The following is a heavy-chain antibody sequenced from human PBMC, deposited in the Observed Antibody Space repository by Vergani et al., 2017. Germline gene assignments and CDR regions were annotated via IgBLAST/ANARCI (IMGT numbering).Heavy chain of an antibody. V-gene: IGHV4-39*07. D-gene: IGHD6-19*01. CDR2: IYYSGST. CDR1: GGSISSSSYY. J-gene: IGHJ4*02. CDR3: SRDSSGWYDLVY. Sequence: QLQLQESGPGLVKPSETLSLTCTVSGGSISSSSYYWGWIRQPPGKGLEWIGSIYYSGSTYYNPALKSRVTITVDTSKNQFSLKLSSLTAADTAVYYCSRDSSGWYDLVYWGQGTLVTVSS.